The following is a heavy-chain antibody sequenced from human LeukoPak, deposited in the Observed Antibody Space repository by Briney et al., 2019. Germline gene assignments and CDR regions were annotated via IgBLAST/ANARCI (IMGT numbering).Heavy chain of an antibody. CDR1: GFTVSSNY. V-gene: IGHV3-13*01. CDR2: IGTAGDT. Sequence: GGSLRLSCAASGFTVSSNYMSWVRQATGKGLEWVSAIGTAGDTYYPGSVKGRFTISRENAKNSLYLQMNSLRAGDTAVYYCARGYYYDSSGIDAFDIWGQGTMVTVSS. J-gene: IGHJ3*02. CDR3: ARGYYYDSSGIDAFDI. D-gene: IGHD3-22*01.